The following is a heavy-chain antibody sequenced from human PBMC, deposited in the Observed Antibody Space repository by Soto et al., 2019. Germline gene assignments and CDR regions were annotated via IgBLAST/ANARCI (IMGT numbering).Heavy chain of an antibody. D-gene: IGHD6-13*01. J-gene: IGHJ4*02. V-gene: IGHV4-39*01. CDR2: IYYSGST. Sequence: SETLSLTCTVSGGSISSSSYYWGWIRQPPGKGLEWIGSIYYSGSTYYNPSLKSRVTISVDTSKNQFSLKLSSVTAADTAIYFCARLQAAVPHYWGQGILVTV. CDR3: ARLQAAVPHY. CDR1: GGSISSSSYY.